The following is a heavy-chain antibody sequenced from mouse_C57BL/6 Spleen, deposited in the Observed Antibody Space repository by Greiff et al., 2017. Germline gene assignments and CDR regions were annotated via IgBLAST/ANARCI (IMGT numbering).Heavy chain of an antibody. Sequence: QVQLQQPGAELVKPGASVKLSCKASGYTFTSYWMHWVKQRPGRGLEWIGRIDPNSGGTNYNEKFKGKATLTVDKPSSTAYMQLISLTSEASAVYYCATEGDGYYEWYFDVWGTGTTVTVSS. CDR1: GYTFTSYW. J-gene: IGHJ1*03. D-gene: IGHD2-3*01. CDR3: ATEGDGYYEWYFDV. CDR2: IDPNSGGT. V-gene: IGHV1-72*01.